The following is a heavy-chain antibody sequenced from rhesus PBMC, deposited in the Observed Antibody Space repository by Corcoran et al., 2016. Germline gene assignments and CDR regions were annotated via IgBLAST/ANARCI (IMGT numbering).Heavy chain of an antibody. J-gene: IGHJ4*01. D-gene: IGHD4-23*01. V-gene: IGHV3-72*01. CDR2: IGPGGDT. CDR1: GFTFRNYA. CDR3: ARSNRFDY. Sequence: EVQLVESGGGLVQPGGSLRLSCAASGFTFRNYAMQWVHQAPGKGLEWVSVIGPGGDTYYADAVKGRFTISRDNAKNSLYLQMDSLRAEDTAVYYCARSNRFDYWGQGVLVTVSS.